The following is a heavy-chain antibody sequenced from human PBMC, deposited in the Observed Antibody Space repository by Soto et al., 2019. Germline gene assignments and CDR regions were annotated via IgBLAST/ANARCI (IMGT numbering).Heavy chain of an antibody. D-gene: IGHD3-3*02. J-gene: IGHJ5*02. CDR3: ARLGAFYQSLDP. Sequence: QLQLQESGPGLVKPSETLSITCTVSGGSFSPHYWSWIRQPPGKGLEWVGYIYYAGSTSYNPSLKRRVTISLDTSKSQFALSRSSVTAADTAVYYCARLGAFYQSLDPWGPGTLVTVSS. CDR1: GGSFSPHY. CDR2: IYYAGST. V-gene: IGHV4-59*08.